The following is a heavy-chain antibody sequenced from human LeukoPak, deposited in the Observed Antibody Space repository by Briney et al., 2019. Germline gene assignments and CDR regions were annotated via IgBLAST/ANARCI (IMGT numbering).Heavy chain of an antibody. J-gene: IGHJ4*02. CDR2: ISSSSSYI. D-gene: IGHD2-15*01. Sequence: GGSLRLSCAASGFTFSSYEMNWVRQAPGKGLEWVSSISSSSSYIYYADSVKGRFTISRDNAKNSLYLQMNSLRAEDTAVYYCARVYCSGGSCYFYFDYWGQGTLVTVSS. CDR1: GFTFSSYE. V-gene: IGHV3-21*01. CDR3: ARVYCSGGSCYFYFDY.